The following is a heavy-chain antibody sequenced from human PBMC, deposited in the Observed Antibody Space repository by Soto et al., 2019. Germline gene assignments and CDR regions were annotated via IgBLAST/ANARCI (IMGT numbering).Heavy chain of an antibody. J-gene: IGHJ6*02. CDR3: ARVNPPVYYDSSGYYYYYYGMDV. CDR1: GGPFISYA. Sequence: SVKVSCNASGGPFISYAISWVRQAPGQGLEWMGGIIPIFGTANYAQKFQGRVTITADESTSTAYMELSSLGSEDTAVYYCARVNPPVYYDSSGYYYYYYGMDVWGQGTTVTVSS. V-gene: IGHV1-69*01. D-gene: IGHD3-22*01. CDR2: IIPIFGTA.